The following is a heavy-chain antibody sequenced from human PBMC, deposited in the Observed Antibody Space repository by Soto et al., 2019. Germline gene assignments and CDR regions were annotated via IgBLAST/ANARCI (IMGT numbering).Heavy chain of an antibody. D-gene: IGHD6-19*01. J-gene: IGHJ4*02. V-gene: IGHV3-48*02. CDR3: AKGPHTNVGWPYYFES. CDR1: GFSLANYP. Sequence: HPGGSLRLSCVASGFSLANYPMNWVRQTPGKGLEWISYSSPRGDTIYYADSVEGRFTISRDNAGNSLSLHMSSLRDEDSALYYCAKGPHTNVGWPYYFESWGQGVPVTVSS. CDR2: SSPRGDTI.